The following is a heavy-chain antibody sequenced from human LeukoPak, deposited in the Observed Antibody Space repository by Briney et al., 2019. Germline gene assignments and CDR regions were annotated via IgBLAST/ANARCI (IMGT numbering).Heavy chain of an antibody. CDR2: ISPVSTYI. Sequence: PGGSLRLSGAASGFIFNSYTMNWVRQAPGKGLEWVATISPVSTYIWYRDSVKGRCTISRDNVKNSLYLQIDSLRAEDTAVYYCVRDVSRRIGMDVWGQGTTVTVSS. CDR3: VRDVSRRIGMDV. J-gene: IGHJ6*02. V-gene: IGHV3-21*01. D-gene: IGHD2-15*01. CDR1: GFIFNSYT.